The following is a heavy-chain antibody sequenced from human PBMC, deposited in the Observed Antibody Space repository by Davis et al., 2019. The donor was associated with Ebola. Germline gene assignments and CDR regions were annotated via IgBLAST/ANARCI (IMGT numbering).Heavy chain of an antibody. CDR3: ARVSTYGWDYFDY. CDR1: GYTFTSYY. D-gene: IGHD3-10*01. J-gene: IGHJ4*02. CDR2: INPSGGST. Sequence: ASVKVSCKASGYTFTSYYMHWVRQAPGQGLEWMGIINPSGGSTSYAQKFQGRVTVTRDTSTSTVYMELRSLRSDDTAVYYCARVSTYGWDYFDYWGQGTLVTVSS. V-gene: IGHV1-46*01.